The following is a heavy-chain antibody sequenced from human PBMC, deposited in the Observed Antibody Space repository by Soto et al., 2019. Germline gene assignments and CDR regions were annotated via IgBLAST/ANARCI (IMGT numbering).Heavy chain of an antibody. D-gene: IGHD1-7*01. CDR2: ISSNDGTT. J-gene: IGHJ4*02. V-gene: IGHV3-11*01. Sequence: QVQLVESGGGLVKPGGSLRLSCAASGFTFDNYYMSWIRQAPGKGLEWVSYISSNDGTTYYADYLKGRFTISRDNAKNSLYVQMNSLRAEDMAVYYCAREINYSRYPRVIDYWGQGTLVTVSS. CDR3: AREINYSRYPRVIDY. CDR1: GFTFDNYY.